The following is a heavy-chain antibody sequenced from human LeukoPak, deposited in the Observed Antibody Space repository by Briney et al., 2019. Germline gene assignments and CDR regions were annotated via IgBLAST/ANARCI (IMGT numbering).Heavy chain of an antibody. Sequence: GGSLRLSCAASGFTFSSYAMHWVRQAPGKGLEWVAVISYDGSNKYYADSVKGRFTISRDNSKNTLYLQMNSLRAEDTAVYYCARLDSSGYFDYWGQGTLVTVSS. CDR1: GFTFSSYA. D-gene: IGHD3-22*01. CDR3: ARLDSSGYFDY. CDR2: ISYDGSNK. J-gene: IGHJ4*02. V-gene: IGHV3-30-3*01.